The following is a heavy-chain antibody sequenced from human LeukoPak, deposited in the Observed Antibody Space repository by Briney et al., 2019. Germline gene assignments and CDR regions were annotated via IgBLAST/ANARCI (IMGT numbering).Heavy chain of an antibody. V-gene: IGHV1-18*01. D-gene: IGHD3-9*01. CDR3: ARAGYFDWLSHRYYFDY. CDR2: ISAYNVNT. CDR1: GYTFTSYG. J-gene: IGHJ4*02. Sequence: GASVTVSFKASGYTFTSYGISWVGQAPGKGGEGVGWISAYNVNTNYAQQLQGRVTMTTDTSTSTAYMELRSLRSDDTAVYYCARAGYFDWLSHRYYFDYWGQGTLVTVSS.